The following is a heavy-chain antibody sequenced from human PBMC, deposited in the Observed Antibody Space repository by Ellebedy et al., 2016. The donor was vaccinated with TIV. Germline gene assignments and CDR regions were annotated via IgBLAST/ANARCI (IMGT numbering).Heavy chain of an antibody. D-gene: IGHD1-26*01. CDR3: AKDMVFGDGKWEIDV. CDR2: IDSSSAYI. J-gene: IGHJ6*02. CDR1: GFTFSSFG. Sequence: ESLKISCAASGFTFSSFGMSWVRQASGKVLELVSAIDSSSAYIYYADSVKGRFTISRDNSRSTLYLQMHSLRADDSAVYYCAKDMVFGDGKWEIDVWGQGTTVTVSS. V-gene: IGHV3-21*04.